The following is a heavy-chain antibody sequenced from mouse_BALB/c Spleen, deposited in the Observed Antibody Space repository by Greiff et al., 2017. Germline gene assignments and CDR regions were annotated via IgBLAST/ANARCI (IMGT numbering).Heavy chain of an antibody. J-gene: IGHJ4*01. CDR2: ISSGGSYT. V-gene: IGHV5-6*01. CDR1: GFTFSSYG. Sequence: EVQLVESGGDLVKPGGSLKLSCAASGFTFSSYGMSWVRQTPDKRLEWVATISSGGSYTYYPDSVKGRFTISRDNAKNTLYLQMSSLKSEDTAMYYCARHDAGDYWGQGTSVTVSS. CDR3: ARHDAGDY.